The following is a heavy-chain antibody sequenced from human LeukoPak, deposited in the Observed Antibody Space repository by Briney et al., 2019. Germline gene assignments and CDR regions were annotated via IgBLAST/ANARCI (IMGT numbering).Heavy chain of an antibody. CDR3: ARDPYCSGGSCNSPGESFY. V-gene: IGHV1-2*02. CDR2: INPNSGGT. Sequence: ASVKVSCKASGYTFTDYYMHWVRQAPGQGLEWMGWINPNSGGTNYAQKFQGRVTMTRDTSISTAYMELSRLRSDDTAVYYCARDPYCSGGSCNSPGESFYWGQGTLVTVSS. D-gene: IGHD2-15*01. CDR1: GYTFTDYY. J-gene: IGHJ4*02.